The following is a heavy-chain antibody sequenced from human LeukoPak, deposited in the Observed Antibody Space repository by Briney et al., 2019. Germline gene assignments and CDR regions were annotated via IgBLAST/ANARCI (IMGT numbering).Heavy chain of an antibody. CDR3: ARVSGDYYGSAFFYLDY. CDR2: ISGSGGNT. CDR1: GFTFSSYA. J-gene: IGHJ4*02. D-gene: IGHD3-10*01. V-gene: IGHV3-23*01. Sequence: PGGSLRLSCAASGFTFSSYAMSWVRQAPGKGLEWVSAISGSGGNTYYADSVKGRFTISRDNSKNTLYLQMNSLRAEDTAVYYCARVSGDYYGSAFFYLDYWGQGTLVTVSS.